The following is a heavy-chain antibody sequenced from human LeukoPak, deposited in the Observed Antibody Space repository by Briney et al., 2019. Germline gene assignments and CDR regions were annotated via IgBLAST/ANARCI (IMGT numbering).Heavy chain of an antibody. CDR3: AKEDTRHTYYFDY. J-gene: IGHJ4*02. CDR2: ISGSGGST. D-gene: IGHD5-18*01. Sequence: PGGSLRLSCAASGFTFSSYAMSWVRQAPGKGLEWVSTISGSGGSTYYADSVKGRFTISRDNSKNTLYLQMNSLRAEDTALYYCAKEDTRHTYYFDYWGQGTLVTVSS. V-gene: IGHV3-23*01. CDR1: GFTFSSYA.